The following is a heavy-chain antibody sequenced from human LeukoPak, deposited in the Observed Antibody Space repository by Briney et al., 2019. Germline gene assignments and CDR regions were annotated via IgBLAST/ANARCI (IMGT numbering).Heavy chain of an antibody. D-gene: IGHD3-22*01. V-gene: IGHV4-59*12. Sequence: SETLFLTCTVSGGSISNYYWSWIRQPPGKELEWIGYIYYSGSTNYNPSLKSRVTISVDTSKNQFSLKLSSVTAADTAVYYCAREGSSYDSSTNDAFDIWGQGTMVTVSS. CDR1: GGSISNYY. CDR2: IYYSGST. J-gene: IGHJ3*02. CDR3: AREGSSYDSSTNDAFDI.